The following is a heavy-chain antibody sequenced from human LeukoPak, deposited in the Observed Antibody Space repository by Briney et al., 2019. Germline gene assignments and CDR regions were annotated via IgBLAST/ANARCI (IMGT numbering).Heavy chain of an antibody. CDR1: GGSISSSSYY. Sequence: SETLSLTCTVSGGSISSSSYYWGWIRQPPGKGLEWIGSIYYSGSTYYNPSLKSRVTISVDTSKNQFSLKLSSVTAADTAVYYCARDRVGEGIDYWGQGTLVTVSS. D-gene: IGHD1-26*01. V-gene: IGHV4-39*07. J-gene: IGHJ4*02. CDR2: IYYSGST. CDR3: ARDRVGEGIDY.